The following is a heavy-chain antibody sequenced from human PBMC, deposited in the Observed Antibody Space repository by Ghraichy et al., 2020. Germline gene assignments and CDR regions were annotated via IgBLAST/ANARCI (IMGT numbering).Heavy chain of an antibody. J-gene: IGHJ6*03. Sequence: GGSLRLSCAASGFTFSSYSMNWVRQSPGKGLEWVSYISYSSSTIYYADSVKGRFTISRDNAKNSLYLQMKSLRDEDTAVYYCARGHSSSRYYYYMDVWGKGTTVTVSS. CDR2: ISYSSSTI. V-gene: IGHV3-48*02. CDR1: GFTFSSYS. D-gene: IGHD6-6*01. CDR3: ARGHSSSRYYYYMDV.